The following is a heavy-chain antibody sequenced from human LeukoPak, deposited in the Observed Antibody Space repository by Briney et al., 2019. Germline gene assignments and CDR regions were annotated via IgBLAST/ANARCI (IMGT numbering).Heavy chain of an antibody. Sequence: SQTLSLTCAVYGGSFSGYYWSWIRQPPGKGLEWIGEINHSGSTNHNPSLKSRVTISVDTSNNQFSLKLSSVTAADPAVYYCARHRSHTLDPWGQGTLVTVSS. J-gene: IGHJ5*02. V-gene: IGHV4-34*01. CDR1: GGSFSGYY. CDR2: INHSGST. CDR3: ARHRSHTLDP.